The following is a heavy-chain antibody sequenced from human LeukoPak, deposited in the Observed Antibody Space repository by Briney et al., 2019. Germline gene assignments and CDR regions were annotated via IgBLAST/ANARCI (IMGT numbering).Heavy chain of an antibody. Sequence: ASVKVSCKASGYTFTSYDIKWVRQATGQGLEWMGWMNPNSGNTGYAQKFQGRVTITRNTSISTAYMELSSLRSEDTAVYYCARYGDYIMQDAFDIWGQGTMVTVSS. CDR1: GYTFTSYD. V-gene: IGHV1-8*03. CDR2: MNPNSGNT. D-gene: IGHD4-17*01. J-gene: IGHJ3*02. CDR3: ARYGDYIMQDAFDI.